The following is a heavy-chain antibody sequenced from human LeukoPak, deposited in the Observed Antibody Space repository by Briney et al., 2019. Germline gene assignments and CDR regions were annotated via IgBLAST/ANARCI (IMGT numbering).Heavy chain of an antibody. D-gene: IGHD5-24*01. CDR3: AREDGYKGPFDF. V-gene: IGHV3-33*01. CDR1: GFTLSSYG. CDR2: IWNDGNAQ. Sequence: GGSLRLSCVASGFTLSSYGMHWVRQAPGKGLECVAIIWNDGNAQYNLDSVKGRFTISRDNAKNSLYLQMNSLRVEDTAVYYCAREDGYKGPFDFWGQGTLVTVSS. J-gene: IGHJ4*02.